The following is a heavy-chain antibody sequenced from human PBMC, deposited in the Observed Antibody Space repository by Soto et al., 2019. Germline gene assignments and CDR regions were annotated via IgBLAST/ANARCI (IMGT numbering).Heavy chain of an antibody. Sequence: SETLSLTCAVYGGSFSGYYWSWIRQPPGKGLEWIGEINHSGSTNYNPSLKSRVTISVDTSKNQFSLKLSSVTAADTAVYYCARTRKFYGSGTPGDYMDVWGKGTTVTVSS. CDR1: GGSFSGYY. D-gene: IGHD3-10*01. CDR3: ARTRKFYGSGTPGDYMDV. CDR2: INHSGST. J-gene: IGHJ6*03. V-gene: IGHV4-34*01.